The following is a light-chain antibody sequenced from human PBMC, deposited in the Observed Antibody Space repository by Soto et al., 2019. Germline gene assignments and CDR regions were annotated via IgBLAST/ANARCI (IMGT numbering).Light chain of an antibody. Sequence: DIQMTQSPSSLSASVGDRVTIACRASQGISNYLAWYQQKPGKVPKLLIYAASTLQSGVPSRFSGTGSGTDFTLTISSLQVEDVATYYCQKYYSAPWTFGQGTRVEIQ. J-gene: IGKJ1*01. CDR3: QKYYSAPWT. CDR1: QGISNY. CDR2: AAS. V-gene: IGKV1-27*01.